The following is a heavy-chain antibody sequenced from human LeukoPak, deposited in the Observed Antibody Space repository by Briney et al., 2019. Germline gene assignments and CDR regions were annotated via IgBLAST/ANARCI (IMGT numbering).Heavy chain of an antibody. CDR2: ISAYNGNT. CDR1: GYTFTSYG. V-gene: IGHV1-18*01. Sequence: ASVKVSCKASGYTFTSYGISWVRQAPGQGLEWMGWISAYNGNTNYAQKLQGRVTMTTDTSTSTAYMELRSLRSDDTAVYYCARDIFVGYGSGSYSDYWGQGTLVTVSS. D-gene: IGHD3-10*01. CDR3: ARDIFVGYGSGSYSDY. J-gene: IGHJ4*02.